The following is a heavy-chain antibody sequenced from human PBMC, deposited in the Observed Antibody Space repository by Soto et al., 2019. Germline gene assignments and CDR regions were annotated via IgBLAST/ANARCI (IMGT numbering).Heavy chain of an antibody. J-gene: IGHJ6*02. CDR1: GFTFSSYA. V-gene: IGHV3-23*01. Sequence: HPGGSLRLSCAASGFTFSSYAMSWVRQAPGKGLEWVSAISGSGGSTYYADSVKGRFTISRDNSKNTLYLQMNSLRAEDTAVYYRAKGGIVVVVAADYYYYGMDVWGQGTTVTVSS. CDR2: ISGSGGST. CDR3: AKGGIVVVVAADYYYYGMDV. D-gene: IGHD2-15*01.